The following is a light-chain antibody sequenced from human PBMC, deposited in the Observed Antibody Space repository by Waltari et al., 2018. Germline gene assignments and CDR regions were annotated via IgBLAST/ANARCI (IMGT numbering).Light chain of an antibody. CDR2: GVT. V-gene: IGLV2-14*03. CDR3: SSYTDTNTLHVV. Sequence: SALTQPASVSGSPGQSITTSCTGSRRDSCHVKYISWYQHHPGEAPKLIIYGVTKRPSGVSNRFSGSKSGNTASLTISGLQADDEAEYFCSSYTDTNTLHVVFGGGTKLSVL. CDR1: RRDSCHVKY. J-gene: IGLJ2*01.